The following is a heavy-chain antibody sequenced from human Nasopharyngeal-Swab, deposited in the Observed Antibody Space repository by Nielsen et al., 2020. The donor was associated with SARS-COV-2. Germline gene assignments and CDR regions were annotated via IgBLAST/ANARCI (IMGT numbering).Heavy chain of an antibody. CDR2: INHSGST. V-gene: IGHV4-34*01. J-gene: IGHJ2*01. CDR3: ARVAEFYYGSGSHYWYFDL. Sequence: GSLRLSWAVYGGSFSGYCWSWVRQPPGKGLEWIGEINHSGSTTYNPSLKSRVTISVDTSKNQFSLKLSSVTAADTAVYYCARVAEFYYGSGSHYWYFDLWGRGTLVTVSS. D-gene: IGHD3-10*01. CDR1: GGSFSGYC.